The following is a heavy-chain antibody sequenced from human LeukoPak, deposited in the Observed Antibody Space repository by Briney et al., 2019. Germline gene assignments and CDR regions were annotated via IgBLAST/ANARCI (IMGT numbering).Heavy chain of an antibody. Sequence: GGSLRLSCAASGFTFSSYWMHWVRQAPGKGLVWLSRMNSDGRTTNYADSVKGRFTISRDNARNTLYLQMNSLRVEDTAMYFCARDYDYFWGGYRYPFDYWGQGTLVTVSS. J-gene: IGHJ4*02. D-gene: IGHD3-16*02. V-gene: IGHV3-74*01. CDR1: GFTFSSYW. CDR3: ARDYDYFWGGYRYPFDY. CDR2: MNSDGRTT.